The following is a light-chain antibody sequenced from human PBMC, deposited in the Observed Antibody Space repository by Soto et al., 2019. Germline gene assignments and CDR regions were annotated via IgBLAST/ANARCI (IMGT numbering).Light chain of an antibody. CDR1: QDISNY. CDR2: DAS. V-gene: IGKV1-33*01. J-gene: IGKJ2*01. Sequence: DIQMTQSPSSLSASVGDRVTITCQASQDISNYLNWYQQKPGKAPKLLIYDASNLETGVPSRFSGSGSGTDFTFTISSLQTEDIATYYCQHYDSFPHTFGQGAKLEIK. CDR3: QHYDSFPHT.